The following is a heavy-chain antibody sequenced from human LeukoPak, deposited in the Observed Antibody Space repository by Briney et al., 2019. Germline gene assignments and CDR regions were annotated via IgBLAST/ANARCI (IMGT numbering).Heavy chain of an antibody. CDR1: GFTFTSSA. J-gene: IGHJ4*02. D-gene: IGHD1-26*01. V-gene: IGHV1-58*01. CDR2: IVVGSGNT. CDR3: AAAIQWELLLDY. Sequence: EASVKVSCKASGFTFTSSAVQWVRQARGQRLEWIGWIVVGSGNTNYAQKFQERVTITRDMSTSTAYMELSSPRSEDTAVYYCAAAIQWELLLDYWGQGTLVTVSS.